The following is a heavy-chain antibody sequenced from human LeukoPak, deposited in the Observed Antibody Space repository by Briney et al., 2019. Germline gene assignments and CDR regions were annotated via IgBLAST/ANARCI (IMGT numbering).Heavy chain of an antibody. CDR1: GGSISSSSYY. V-gene: IGHV4-39*02. J-gene: IGHJ4*02. CDR3: ARVPAVAGTYYFDY. Sequence: SETLSLTCTVSGGSISSSSYYWGWIRQPPGKGLEWIGSSYYSGSTYYNPSLKSRVTISVDTSKKLFSLKLSSVTAADTAVYYCARVPAVAGTYYFDYWGQGTLVTVSS. CDR2: SYYSGST. D-gene: IGHD6-19*01.